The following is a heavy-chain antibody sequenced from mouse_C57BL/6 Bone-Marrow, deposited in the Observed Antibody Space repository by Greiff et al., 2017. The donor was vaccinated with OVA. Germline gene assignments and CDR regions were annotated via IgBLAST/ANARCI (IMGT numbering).Heavy chain of an antibody. J-gene: IGHJ3*01. CDR2: INPNNGGT. Sequence: VQLQQSGPELVKPGASVKIPCKASGYTFTDYNMDWVKQSHGKSLEWIGDINPNNGGTIYNQKFKGKATLTVDKSSSTAYMELRSLTSEDTAVYYCARRGDYDNGGLAYWGQGTLVTVSA. V-gene: IGHV1-18*01. CDR1: GYTFTDYN. CDR3: ARRGDYDNGGLAY. D-gene: IGHD2-4*01.